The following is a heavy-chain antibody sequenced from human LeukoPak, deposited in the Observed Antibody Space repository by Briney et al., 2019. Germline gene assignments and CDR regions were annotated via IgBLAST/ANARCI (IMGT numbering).Heavy chain of an antibody. CDR1: GFTFSSYG. D-gene: IGHD2-2*01. CDR2: IRYDGSNK. J-gene: IGHJ4*02. CDR3: AKDGPAAPYYFDY. Sequence: GGSLRLSCAASGFTFSSYGMHWVRQAPGKGLEWVAFIRYDGSNKYYADSVKGRFTISRDNSKNTLYLQMNSLRAEDTAVYYCAKDGPAAPYYFDYWGQGTLVTVSS. V-gene: IGHV3-30*02.